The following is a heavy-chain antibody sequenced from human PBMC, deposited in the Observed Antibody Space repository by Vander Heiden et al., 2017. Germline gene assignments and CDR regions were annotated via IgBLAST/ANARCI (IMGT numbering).Heavy chain of an antibody. Sequence: QVQLVESGGGVVQPGRSLRLSCAASGFPFSSYGMHWVRQAPGKGLEWVAVIWYDGSNKYYADSVKGRFTISRDNSKNTLYLQMNSLRAEDTAVYYCARERNYYDSSGLDYWGQGTLVTVSS. CDR3: ARERNYYDSSGLDY. J-gene: IGHJ4*02. CDR2: IWYDGSNK. CDR1: GFPFSSYG. V-gene: IGHV3-33*01. D-gene: IGHD3-22*01.